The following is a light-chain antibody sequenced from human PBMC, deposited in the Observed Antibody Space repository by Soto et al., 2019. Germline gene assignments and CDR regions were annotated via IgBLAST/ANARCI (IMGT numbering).Light chain of an antibody. J-gene: IGLJ2*01. Sequence: QSALTQPASVSGSPGQSITISCTGTSSDVGGYNYVSWYQQHPGKAPKLMIYDVSNRPSGVSNRFSGSQSGNTASLAISGRRAEDEADYYFSSYTSRSTRVVFCGWTELTFL. CDR2: DVS. CDR1: SSDVGGYNY. CDR3: SSYTSRSTRVV. V-gene: IGLV2-14*01.